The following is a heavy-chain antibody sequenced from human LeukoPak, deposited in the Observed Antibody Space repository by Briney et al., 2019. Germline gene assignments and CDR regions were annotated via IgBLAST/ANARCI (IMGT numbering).Heavy chain of an antibody. Sequence: PGGSLRLSCAASGFIFSSYWMSWVRQAPGKGLEWVSYISSSGSTIYYADSVKGRFTISRDNAKNSLYLQMNSLRAEDTAVYYCAREEGYGDYEGLFDYWGQGTLVTVSS. CDR2: ISSSGSTI. V-gene: IGHV3-11*01. J-gene: IGHJ4*02. D-gene: IGHD4-17*01. CDR3: AREEGYGDYEGLFDY. CDR1: GFIFSSYW.